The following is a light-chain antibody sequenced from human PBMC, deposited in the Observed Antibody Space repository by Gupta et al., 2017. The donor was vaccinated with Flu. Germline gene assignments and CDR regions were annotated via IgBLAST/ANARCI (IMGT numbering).Light chain of an antibody. Sequence: DIVMTQSPDSLAVSLGERATINCKSSQSVLYSSNNKNYLAWYQQKPGQPSKLLIYWASTRESGFPDRFSGSGSGTDFTLTISSLQAEDVAVYYCQQYDSTPQTFGQGTKVEIK. CDR2: WAS. CDR3: QQYDSTPQT. V-gene: IGKV4-1*01. CDR1: QSVLYSSNNKNY. J-gene: IGKJ1*01.